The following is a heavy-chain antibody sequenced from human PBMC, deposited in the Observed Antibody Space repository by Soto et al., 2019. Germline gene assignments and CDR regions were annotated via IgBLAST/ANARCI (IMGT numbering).Heavy chain of an antibody. J-gene: IGHJ4*02. D-gene: IGHD5-18*01. CDR3: ARAALYGYDY. V-gene: IGHV3-48*02. CDR2: ISKSSTNT. Sequence: LRLSCAASGFSFSNYGMNWVRQAPGKGLEWVSYISKSSTNTHYADSVKGRFTISRDNGKNSLYLQMNSLRDEDTAVYYCARAALYGYDYWGQGTLVTVSS. CDR1: GFSFSNYG.